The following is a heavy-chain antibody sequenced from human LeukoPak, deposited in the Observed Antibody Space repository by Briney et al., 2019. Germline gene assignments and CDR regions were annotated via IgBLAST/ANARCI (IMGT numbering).Heavy chain of an antibody. D-gene: IGHD6-19*01. Sequence: GGSLRLSCAASGFTFSDYYMSWIRQAPGKGLEWVSYISSSGSTIYYADSVKGRFTICRDNPKNALYLQMTSLRAEDAAVYYCARDLEAVAGYFDYWGQGTLVTVSS. CDR2: ISSSGSTI. V-gene: IGHV3-11*01. CDR3: ARDLEAVAGYFDY. CDR1: GFTFSDYY. J-gene: IGHJ4*02.